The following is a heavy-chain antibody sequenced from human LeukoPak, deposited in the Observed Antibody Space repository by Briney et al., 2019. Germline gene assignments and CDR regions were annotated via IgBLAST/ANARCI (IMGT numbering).Heavy chain of an antibody. CDR1: GFTFSSCP. J-gene: IGHJ4*02. V-gene: IGHV3-30*04. D-gene: IGHD6-19*01. CDR2: ISYDGSDK. Sequence: GRSLRLSCAASGFTFSSCPMHLVLQGSGKGVQVRGAISYDGSDKYYAESVKGGFTISRDNSKNTLYLQMNSLRPDDTAVYYCARDPGAVADYYLDYWGQGTLVTVSP. CDR3: ARDPGAVADYYLDY.